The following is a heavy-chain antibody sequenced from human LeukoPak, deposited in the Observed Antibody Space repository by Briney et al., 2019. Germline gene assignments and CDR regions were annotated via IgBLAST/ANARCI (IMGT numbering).Heavy chain of an antibody. CDR3: ARAVGGGEYYFDY. Sequence: GRSLRLSCAASGFTFSSYGMHWVRQAPGKGLEWVAVIWYDGSNKYYADSVKGRFTISRDNSKNTPYLQMNSLRAEDTAVYYCARAVGGGEYYFDYWGQGTLVTVSS. CDR1: GFTFSSYG. D-gene: IGHD3-10*01. V-gene: IGHV3-33*01. J-gene: IGHJ4*02. CDR2: IWYDGSNK.